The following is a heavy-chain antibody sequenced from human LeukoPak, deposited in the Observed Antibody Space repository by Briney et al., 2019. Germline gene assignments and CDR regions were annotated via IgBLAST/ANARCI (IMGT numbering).Heavy chain of an antibody. Sequence: SGGSLRLSCAASGFTFSSYGMHWVRQAPGKGLEWVAFIRYDGSNKYYADSVKGRFTISRDNAKNSLYLQMNSLRAEDTAVYYCAREASSSGSFDYWGQGTLVTVSS. D-gene: IGHD3-22*01. J-gene: IGHJ4*02. CDR2: IRYDGSNK. CDR3: AREASSSGSFDY. V-gene: IGHV3-30*02. CDR1: GFTFSSYG.